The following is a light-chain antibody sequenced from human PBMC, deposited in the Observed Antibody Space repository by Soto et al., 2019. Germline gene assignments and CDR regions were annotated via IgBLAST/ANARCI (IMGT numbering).Light chain of an antibody. J-gene: IGLJ2*01. CDR2: GNS. CDR1: SSNIGAGYD. V-gene: IGLV1-40*01. CDR3: SSYAGSNNLV. Sequence: QSVLTQPPSVSGAPGQRVTISCTGSSSNIGAGYDVHWYQQLPGTAPKLLIYGNSKRPSGVPDRFSGSKSGNTASLTVSGLQAEDEADYYCSSYAGSNNLVFGGGTQLTVL.